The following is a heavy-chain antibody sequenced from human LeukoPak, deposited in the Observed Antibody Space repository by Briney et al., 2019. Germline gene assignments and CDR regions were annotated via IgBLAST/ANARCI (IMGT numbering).Heavy chain of an antibody. CDR2: IKQDGSEK. D-gene: IGHD3-3*01. V-gene: IGHV3-7*01. Sequence: GGSLRLSCAASGFTFTTYWMSWVRQAPGKGLEWVANIKQDGSEKYYVDSVKGRFTISRDNAKNSLYLQMNSLRAEDTAVYYCARGGFLATRYYFDYWGQGTLATVSS. CDR3: ARGGFLATRYYFDY. CDR1: GFTFTTYW. J-gene: IGHJ4*02.